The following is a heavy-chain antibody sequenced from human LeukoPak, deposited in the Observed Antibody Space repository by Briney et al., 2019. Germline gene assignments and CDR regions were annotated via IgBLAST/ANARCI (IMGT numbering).Heavy chain of an antibody. CDR2: ISGSGDNT. J-gene: IGHJ4*02. D-gene: IGHD3-22*01. CDR3: AKGSYYDSSGSFYFDY. CDR1: GFTFSSYA. Sequence: GGSLRLSCAVSGFTFSSYAMSWVRQAPGKGLEWVSGISGSGDNTYYADSVKGRFTISRDNSKNTLYVQVNSLGTEDTAAYYCAKGSYYDSSGSFYFDYWGQGTLVTVSS. V-gene: IGHV3-23*01.